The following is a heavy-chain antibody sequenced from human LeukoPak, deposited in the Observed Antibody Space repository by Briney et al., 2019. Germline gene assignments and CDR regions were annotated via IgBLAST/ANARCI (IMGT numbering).Heavy chain of an antibody. J-gene: IGHJ4*02. V-gene: IGHV4-34*01. CDR1: GGSFRGYY. CDR3: ARRPPSYYGSGSYYKGGFDY. Sequence: PSETLSLTCAVYGGSFRGYYWSWIRQPPGKGLEWIGEINHSGTTNYNPSLKSRVTISVDTSKNQFSLKLSSVTAADTAVYYCARRPPSYYGSGSYYKGGFDYWGQGTLVTVSS. CDR2: INHSGTT. D-gene: IGHD3-10*01.